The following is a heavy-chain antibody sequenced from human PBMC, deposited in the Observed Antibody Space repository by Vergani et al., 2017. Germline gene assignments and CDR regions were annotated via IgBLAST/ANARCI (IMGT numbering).Heavy chain of an antibody. V-gene: IGHV4-59*12. J-gene: IGHJ3*02. Sequence: QVQLQESGPGLVKPSETLSLTCTVSGGSISSYYWSWIRQPPGKGLEWIGYIYYSGSTNYNPSLKSRVTISVDTSKNQFSLKLTSVTAADTAVYFCAREKGDLRGDAFDIWGQGTMVSVSS. CDR1: GGSISSYY. D-gene: IGHD3-16*01. CDR2: IYYSGST. CDR3: AREKGDLRGDAFDI.